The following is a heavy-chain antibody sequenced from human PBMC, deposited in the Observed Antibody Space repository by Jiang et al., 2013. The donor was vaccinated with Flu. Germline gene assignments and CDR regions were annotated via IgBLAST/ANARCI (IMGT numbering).Heavy chain of an antibody. J-gene: IGHJ4*02. CDR1: GFTFSSYA. CDR3: VKGAIAVAGWGRLH. Sequence: VQLVESGGGLVQPGGSLRLSCSASGFTFSSYAMHWVRQAPGKGLEYVSAISSNGGSTYYADSVKGRFTISRDNSKNTLYLQMSSLRAEDTAVYYCVKGAIAVAGWGRLHWGQGTLVTVSS. D-gene: IGHD6-19*01. V-gene: IGHV3-64D*08. CDR2: ISSNGGST.